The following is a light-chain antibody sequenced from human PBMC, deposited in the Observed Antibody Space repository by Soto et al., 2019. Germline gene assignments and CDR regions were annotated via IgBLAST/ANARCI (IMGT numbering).Light chain of an antibody. CDR2: GAS. J-gene: IGKJ3*01. CDR3: QHYSSEPPELT. Sequence: EIVLTQSPGTLSVSPGERATLSCRASQSVNSNYLAWYQQKPGQAPRLLIYGASYRATGIPDRFSGSGSGTDFTLTITRLEPEDYAVYYCQHYSSEPPELTFGPGTKVDSK. V-gene: IGKV3-20*01. CDR1: QSVNSNY.